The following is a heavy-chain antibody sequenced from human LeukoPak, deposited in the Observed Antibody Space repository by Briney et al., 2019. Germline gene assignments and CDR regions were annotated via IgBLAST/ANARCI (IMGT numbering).Heavy chain of an antibody. CDR2: IIPILGIA. CDR3: ARGGLTGRLDY. J-gene: IGHJ4*02. D-gene: IGHD1-20*01. Sequence: ASVKVSCKASGGTFSSYAISWVRQAPGQGLEWMGRIIPILGIANYAQKFQGRVTITTDESTSTAYMELSSLRSEDTAVYYCARGGLTGRLDYWGQGTLVTVSS. CDR1: GGTFSSYA. V-gene: IGHV1-69*04.